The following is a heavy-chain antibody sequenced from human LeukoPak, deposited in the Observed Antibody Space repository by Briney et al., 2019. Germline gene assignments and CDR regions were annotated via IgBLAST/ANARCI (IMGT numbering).Heavy chain of an antibody. Sequence: GGSLRLSCVASGGTISSVGMNWVRQAPGKGLEWVAYIGCNGYTIYYADSVKGRFTISTDISKNTLYLQMICVRRRDSPVYFCARDGVGATSLDCWGQGTLVTVSS. V-gene: IGHV3-48*03. CDR1: GGTISSVG. CDR2: IGCNGYTI. CDR3: ARDGVGATSLDC. D-gene: IGHD1-26*01. J-gene: IGHJ4*02.